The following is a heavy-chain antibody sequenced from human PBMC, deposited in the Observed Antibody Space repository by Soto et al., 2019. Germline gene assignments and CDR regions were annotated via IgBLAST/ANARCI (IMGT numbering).Heavy chain of an antibody. V-gene: IGHV4-4*07. CDR1: GGSMTGYF. CDR2: VYNSGNT. Sequence: QVQLQESGTGLVKPSETLSLTCTVSGGSMTGYFWSWIRQPAGKALEWIGHVYNSGNTDYNPPLASRITMAVDTSKRQFSLKVKSVTAADTAVYYCARTHWVSGTEYWGQGILVTVSS. CDR3: ARTHWVSGTEY. D-gene: IGHD6-19*01. J-gene: IGHJ4*02.